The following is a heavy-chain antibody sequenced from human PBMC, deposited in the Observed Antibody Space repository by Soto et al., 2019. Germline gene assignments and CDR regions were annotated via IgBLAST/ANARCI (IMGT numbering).Heavy chain of an antibody. Sequence: SETLSLTCTVSGGSISSYYWSWIRQPPGKGLEWIGYIYYSGSTYYNPSLKSRVTISVDTSKNQFSLKLSSVTAADTAVYYCARTQYYYDSSGYYHFDYWGQGTLVTVSS. CDR1: GGSISSYY. V-gene: IGHV4-59*06. D-gene: IGHD3-22*01. CDR2: IYYSGST. J-gene: IGHJ4*02. CDR3: ARTQYYYDSSGYYHFDY.